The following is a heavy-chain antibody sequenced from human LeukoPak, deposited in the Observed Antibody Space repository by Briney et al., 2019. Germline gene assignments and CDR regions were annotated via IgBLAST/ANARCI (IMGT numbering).Heavy chain of an antibody. V-gene: IGHV3-23*01. J-gene: IGHJ4*02. Sequence: GGSPRLSCAASGFTFSSYAMSWVRQAPGKGLEWVSAISGSGGSTYYADSVKGRFTISRDSSKNTLYLQMNSLRAEDTAVYYCAKFIARSGYYLSFDYWGQGTLVTVSS. CDR2: ISGSGGST. CDR1: GFTFSSYA. D-gene: IGHD3-22*01. CDR3: AKFIARSGYYLSFDY.